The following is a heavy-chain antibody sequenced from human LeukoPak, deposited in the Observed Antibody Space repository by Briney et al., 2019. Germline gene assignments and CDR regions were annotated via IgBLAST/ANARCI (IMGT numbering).Heavy chain of an antibody. CDR3: ARALGITDYGMDV. CDR1: GFTFSSYG. J-gene: IGHJ6*02. Sequence: PGRSLRLSCAASGFTFSSYGMHWARQAPGKGLEWVAVISYDGSNKYYADSVKGRFTISRDNSKNTLYLQMNGLRAEDTAVYYCARALGITDYGMDVWGQGTTVTVSS. D-gene: IGHD3-16*01. V-gene: IGHV3-30*03. CDR2: ISYDGSNK.